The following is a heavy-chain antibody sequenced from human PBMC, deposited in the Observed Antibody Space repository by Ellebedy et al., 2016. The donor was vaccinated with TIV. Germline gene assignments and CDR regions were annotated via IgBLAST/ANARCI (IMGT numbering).Heavy chain of an antibody. D-gene: IGHD2-15*01. CDR3: ASLTYCSGGSCYLGTFDI. CDR2: IDPSDSYT. V-gene: IGHV5-10-1*01. CDR1: GHSFTNYW. J-gene: IGHJ3*02. Sequence: ASVKVSCKGSGHSFTNYWINWVRQMPGKGLEWMGRIDPSDSYTNYSPSFQGHVTISADKSISPAYLQWSSLKASDTAMYYCASLTYCSGGSCYLGTFDIWGQGTMVTVSS.